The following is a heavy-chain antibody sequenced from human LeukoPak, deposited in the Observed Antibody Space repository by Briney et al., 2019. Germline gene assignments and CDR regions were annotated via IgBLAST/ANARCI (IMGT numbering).Heavy chain of an antibody. CDR3: ASTNGYYDFWSGPQTPYYYYGMDV. J-gene: IGHJ6*02. D-gene: IGHD3-3*01. CDR1: GGSISSTSCY. V-gene: IGHV4-39*01. Sequence: SETLSLTCTVSGGSISSTSCYWGWIRQPPGEGLEWIGSIYYSGSTYYSTSLRSRVTISVDTSKNQFSLKMSSVTAADTAVYYCASTNGYYDFWSGPQTPYYYYGMDVWGQGTTVTVSS. CDR2: IYYSGST.